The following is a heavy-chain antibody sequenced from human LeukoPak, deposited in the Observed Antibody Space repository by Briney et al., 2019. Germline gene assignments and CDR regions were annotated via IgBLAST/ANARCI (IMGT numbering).Heavy chain of an antibody. J-gene: IGHJ4*02. CDR1: GFTFSNYA. CDR3: ARFYANEWALPH. CDR2: ISYDGSNK. V-gene: IGHV3-30*04. D-gene: IGHD1-26*01. Sequence: PGGSLRLFCAASGFTFSNYAMYWVRQAPGKGLEWVAVISYDGSNKYYADSVKGRFTISRDNSKNTLYLQMNSLRAEDTAVYYCARFYANEWALPHWGQGTLVTVSS.